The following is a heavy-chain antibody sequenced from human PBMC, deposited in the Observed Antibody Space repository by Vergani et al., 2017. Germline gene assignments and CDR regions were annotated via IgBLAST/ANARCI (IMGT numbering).Heavy chain of an antibody. D-gene: IGHD5-18*01. CDR3: ARHVSHTAGDY. J-gene: IGHJ4*02. CDR2: IYYNGGT. Sequence: QVQLQESGPRLVKPSETLSLTCSVSGVSIISRSYYWVWVRQPPGKGLEWVGNIYYNGGTDYNPSLKSRVTISVDTSKNQFSLKLNSVTAADTAVYYCARHVSHTAGDYWGQGTLVTVSS. CDR1: GVSIISRSYY. V-gene: IGHV4-39*01.